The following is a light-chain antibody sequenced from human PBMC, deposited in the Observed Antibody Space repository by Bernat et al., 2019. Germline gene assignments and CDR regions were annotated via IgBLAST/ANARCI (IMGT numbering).Light chain of an antibody. CDR2: GNY. CDR3: AAWDDSLNGV. J-gene: IGLJ2*01. V-gene: IGLV1-44*01. Sequence: QSVLTQPPSASGSPGQSVTISCSGSSSNIGSNNVNWYQQLPGAAPKLLIYGNYERSSGVPDRFSGSKSGTSASLAISGLQSEDEGDYFCAAWDDSLNGVFGGGTKLTVL. CDR1: SSNIGSNN.